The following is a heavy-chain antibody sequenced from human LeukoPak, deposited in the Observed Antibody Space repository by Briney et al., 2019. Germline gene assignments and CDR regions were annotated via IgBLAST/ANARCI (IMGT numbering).Heavy chain of an antibody. CDR3: AKARGYDFWSGSDY. Sequence: PGGSLRLSCAASGFTFSSCAMSWVRQAPGKGLEWVSGISGSGDNTYYADSVKGRFTISRDNSKNTLYLQTNSLRAEDTAVYYCAKARGYDFWSGSDYWGQGTLVTVSS. J-gene: IGHJ4*02. CDR1: GFTFSSCA. V-gene: IGHV3-23*01. D-gene: IGHD3-3*01. CDR2: ISGSGDNT.